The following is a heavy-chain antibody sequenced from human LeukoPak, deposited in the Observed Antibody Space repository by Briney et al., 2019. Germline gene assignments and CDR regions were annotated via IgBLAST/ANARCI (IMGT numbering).Heavy chain of an antibody. CDR3: AREVPAAYNWFDP. CDR2: IRSSRTTI. D-gene: IGHD2-2*01. CDR1: GFTFSSYS. V-gene: IGHV3-48*04. Sequence: GGSLRLSCAASGFTFSSYSMNWVGQAPGKGLEGVAYIRSSRTTIYYAASVKGRFTISRDNAKNSLYLQINSLRAEDTAVYYCAREVPAAYNWFDPWGQGTLVTVSS. J-gene: IGHJ5*02.